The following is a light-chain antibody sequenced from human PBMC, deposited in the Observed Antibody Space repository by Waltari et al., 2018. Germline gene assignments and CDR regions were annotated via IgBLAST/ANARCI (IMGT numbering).Light chain of an antibody. Sequence: DIVMTQSPDSLAVSLGERATINCKSSQTVLYSSNNKNYLAWYQQKPGQPPKLVIYWASTRESGVPDRFSASGSGTDFNFTISSLQAEDVAVYYCQQYYTSPYTFAQGAK. CDR3: QQYYTSPYT. CDR1: QTVLYSSNNKNY. J-gene: IGKJ2*01. V-gene: IGKV4-1*01. CDR2: WAS.